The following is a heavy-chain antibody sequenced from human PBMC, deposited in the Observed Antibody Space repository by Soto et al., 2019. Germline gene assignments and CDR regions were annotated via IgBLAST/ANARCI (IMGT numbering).Heavy chain of an antibody. J-gene: IGHJ4*02. CDR2: ISASGSST. CDR1: GFIFSSYA. CDR3: AKGSSSWQGYFDY. Sequence: GGSLRLSCAASGFIFSSYAMSWVRQAPGKGLEWVSAISASGSSTYYADSVKGRFTISRDNSKNTLYLQMNSLRAEDTAIFYCAKGSSSWQGYFDYCGQGTLVTVSS. D-gene: IGHD6-13*01. V-gene: IGHV3-23*01.